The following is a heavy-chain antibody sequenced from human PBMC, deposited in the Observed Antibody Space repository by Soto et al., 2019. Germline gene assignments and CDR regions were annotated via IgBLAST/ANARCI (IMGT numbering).Heavy chain of an antibody. CDR3: AKGGAIVAAGTSSYLYNAMDV. D-gene: IGHD5-12*01. CDR2: INPNSGDT. Sequence: ASVKVSCKASGYTFTGYYVHWVRQAPGQGLEWMGWINPNSGDTYLAQRFQGRVTMNRDTSIGTAYMELRGLTSDDTAEYYCAKGGAIVAAGTSSYLYNAMDVWGQGTTVTVSS. V-gene: IGHV1-2*02. CDR1: GYTFTGYY. J-gene: IGHJ6*02.